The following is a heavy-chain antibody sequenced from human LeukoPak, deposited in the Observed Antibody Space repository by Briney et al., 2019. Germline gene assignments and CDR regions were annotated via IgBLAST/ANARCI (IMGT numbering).Heavy chain of an antibody. J-gene: IGHJ4*02. CDR1: GYTFTSYD. CDR3: ARGASGVVVDY. V-gene: IGHV1-46*01. Sequence: ASVKVSCKASGYTFTSYDINWVRQAPGQGLEWMGIINPSGGSTSYAQKFQGRVTMTRDTSTSTVYMELSSLRSEDTAVYYCARGASGVVVDYWGQGTLVTVSS. CDR2: INPSGGST. D-gene: IGHD3-3*01.